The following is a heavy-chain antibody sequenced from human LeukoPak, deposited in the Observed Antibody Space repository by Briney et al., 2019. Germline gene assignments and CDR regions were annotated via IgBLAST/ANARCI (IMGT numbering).Heavy chain of an antibody. CDR1: GVTLSPYG. D-gene: IGHD3-10*01. Sequence: GMSLRLSCAASGVTLSPYGMHWVRQAPGKGLEWVAVISYEGGTQHYADSVKGRFIISRDNPRNTLYLQMNILRTEDTAVYYCAKEGTPQVSTWYDLWGQGTQVIVS. CDR2: ISYEGGTQ. J-gene: IGHJ5*02. V-gene: IGHV3-30*18. CDR3: AKEGTPQVSTWYDL.